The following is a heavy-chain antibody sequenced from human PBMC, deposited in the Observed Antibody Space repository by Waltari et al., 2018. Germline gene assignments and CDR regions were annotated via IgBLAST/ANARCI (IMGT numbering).Heavy chain of an antibody. D-gene: IGHD2-8*02. J-gene: IGHJ6*03. V-gene: IGHV3-30*02. Sequence: QVQLVESGGGVVQPGGSLRLSCAASGFTFSSYGMHWVRQAPGKGLEWVAFIRYDGSNKYYADSVKGRFTISRDNSKNTLYLQMNSLRAEDTAVYYCARGGVEGSYYYYYYMDVWGKGTTVTVSS. CDR3: ARGGVEGSYYYYYYMDV. CDR2: IRYDGSNK. CDR1: GFTFSSYG.